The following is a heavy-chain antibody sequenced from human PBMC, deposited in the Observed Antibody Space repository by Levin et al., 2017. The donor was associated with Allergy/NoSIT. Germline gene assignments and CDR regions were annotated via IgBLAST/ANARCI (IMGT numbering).Heavy chain of an antibody. CDR1: GFSLSPSSVG. J-gene: IGHJ5*01. CDR2: IYWNGDK. CDR3: AHLYGDYYLSPKGWFDP. Sequence: SGPTLVKPTQTLTLTCTFSGFSLSPSSVGVGWFRPPPGKALEWLGLIYWNGDKPYSPSLQSRVTITKDTSKNQVVLTMTNMDPVDTATYYCAHLYGDYYLSPKGWFDPWGQGILVTVSS. D-gene: IGHD4-17*01. V-gene: IGHV2-5*01.